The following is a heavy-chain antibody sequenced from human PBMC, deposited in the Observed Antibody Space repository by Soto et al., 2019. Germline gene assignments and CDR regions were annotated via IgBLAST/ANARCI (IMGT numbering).Heavy chain of an antibody. D-gene: IGHD4-17*01. Sequence: SETLSLTCTVSGGSISSYYWSWIRQPPGKGLEWIGYIYYSGSTNYNPSLKSRVTISVDTSKNQFSLKLSPVTAADTAVYYCARAHDYGDYLDYYYYMDVWGKGTTVTVSS. V-gene: IGHV4-59*01. J-gene: IGHJ6*03. CDR3: ARAHDYGDYLDYYYYMDV. CDR2: IYYSGST. CDR1: GGSISSYY.